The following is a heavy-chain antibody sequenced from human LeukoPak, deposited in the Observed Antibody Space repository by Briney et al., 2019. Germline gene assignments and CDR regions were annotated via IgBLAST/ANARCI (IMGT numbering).Heavy chain of an antibody. CDR2: INPSGGST. V-gene: IGHV1-46*01. Sequence: ASVKVSCKASGYTFTSYYMHWVRQAPGQGLEWMGIINPSGGSTSYAQKFQGRVTMTRDTSISTAYMELSRLRSDDTAVYYCARVSQVFYSSSWYPPDYWGQGTLVTVSS. CDR3: ARVSQVFYSSSWYPPDY. J-gene: IGHJ4*02. CDR1: GYTFTSYY. D-gene: IGHD6-13*01.